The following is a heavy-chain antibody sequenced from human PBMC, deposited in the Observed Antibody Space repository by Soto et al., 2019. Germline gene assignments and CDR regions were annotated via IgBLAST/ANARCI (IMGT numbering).Heavy chain of an antibody. J-gene: IGHJ4*02. CDR2: INPNSGST. Sequence: ASVKVSCKASAYTFTDYYIHWVRQAPGQGLEWMGWINPNSGSTKSTQRFQGSVTMTRDTSISTAYMELTRLRSDDTAVYYCARGGCTDGVCTYYFDSWGQGTLVTVSS. CDR1: AYTFTDYY. D-gene: IGHD2-8*01. CDR3: ARGGCTDGVCTYYFDS. V-gene: IGHV1-2*02.